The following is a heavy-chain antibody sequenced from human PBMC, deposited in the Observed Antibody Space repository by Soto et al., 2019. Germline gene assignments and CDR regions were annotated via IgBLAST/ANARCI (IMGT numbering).Heavy chain of an antibody. CDR1: GGTFSSYA. Sequence: ASVKVSCKASGGTFSSYAISWVRQAPGQGLEWMGRIIPILGIANYAQKFQGRVTITADKSTSTAYMELSSLRSEDTAVYYCARGGSDIVVVPAAPYRRAFDIWGQGTMVTVSS. V-gene: IGHV1-69*04. CDR2: IIPILGIA. D-gene: IGHD2-2*01. CDR3: ARGGSDIVVVPAAPYRRAFDI. J-gene: IGHJ3*02.